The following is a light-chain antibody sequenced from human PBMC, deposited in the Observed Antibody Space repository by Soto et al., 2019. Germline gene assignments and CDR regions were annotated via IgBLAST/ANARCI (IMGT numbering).Light chain of an antibody. Sequence: EIVLTQSPGTLSLSPGERATLSCRASQSVSNNYLAWYHQKPGRAPRLVIYGASSRATGIPDRFSGSGSGACFTLPSSRLETEDFAVYYCQQYGTSPWTFGQGTRVEIK. J-gene: IGKJ1*01. CDR1: QSVSNNY. CDR2: GAS. V-gene: IGKV3-20*01. CDR3: QQYGTSPWT.